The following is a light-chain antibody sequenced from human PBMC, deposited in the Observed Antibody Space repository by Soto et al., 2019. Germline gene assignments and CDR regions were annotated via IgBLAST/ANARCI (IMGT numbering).Light chain of an antibody. CDR2: EGS. V-gene: IGKV2D-29*01. J-gene: IGKJ2*03. Sequence: DIVMTQTPISLSVTPGQPASISCRASQSLLHGDGRTYVSGYRQKPGQTPQLLLYEGSNRFAGAPARFGSSGSGTDVTLSISRVEAADVGVYYCMQSVQLLLYRFGQGTRVEI. CDR3: MQSVQLLLYR. CDR1: QSLLHGDGRTY.